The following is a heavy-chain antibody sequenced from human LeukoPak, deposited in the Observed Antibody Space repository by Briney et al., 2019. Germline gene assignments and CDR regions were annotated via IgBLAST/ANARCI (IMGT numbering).Heavy chain of an antibody. Sequence: PSETLSLTCTVSGGSIGTSSYYWGWIRQPPGKGLEWIGTIYFSGSTFYNPSLKSRVTISVDTSKNQFSLKLSSVTAADTAVYYCARRRGFAEPQKDAFDIWGQGTMVTVSS. CDR3: ARRRGFAEPQKDAFDI. V-gene: IGHV4-39*01. D-gene: IGHD3-10*01. J-gene: IGHJ3*02. CDR2: IYFSGST. CDR1: GGSIGTSSYY.